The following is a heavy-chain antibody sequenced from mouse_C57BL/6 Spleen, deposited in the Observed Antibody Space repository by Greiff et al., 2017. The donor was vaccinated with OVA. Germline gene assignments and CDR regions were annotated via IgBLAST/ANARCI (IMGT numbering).Heavy chain of an antibody. CDR1: GYTFTSYW. V-gene: IGHV1-69*01. D-gene: IGHD1-1*01. J-gene: IGHJ4*01. CDR3: ARSPLITTVVRAMYY. CDR2: IDPSDSYT. Sequence: QVQLQQPGAELVMPGASVKLSCKASGYTFTSYWMHWVKQRPGQGLEWIGEIDPSDSYTNYNQKLQGKSTLTVDKSSSTAYMQLISLTSEDSAVYYCARSPLITTVVRAMYYWGQGTSVTVSS.